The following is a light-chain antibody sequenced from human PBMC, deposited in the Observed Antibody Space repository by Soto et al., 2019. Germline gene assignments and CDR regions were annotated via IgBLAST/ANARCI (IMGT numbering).Light chain of an antibody. CDR1: QSITIY. J-gene: IGKJ1*01. CDR2: GAS. V-gene: IGKV1-5*01. CDR3: QQYNSYSPRT. Sequence: DIQMTQSPSSLSASVGDRVTITFLASQSITIYLNWYQQKPGEAPNLLIFGASTLQSGVPSRSSGSGSGTEFTLTISSLQPDDFATYYCQQYNSYSPRTFGQGTKVDI.